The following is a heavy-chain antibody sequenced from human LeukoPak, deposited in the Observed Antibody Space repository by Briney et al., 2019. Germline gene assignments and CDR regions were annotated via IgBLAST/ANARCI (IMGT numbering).Heavy chain of an antibody. Sequence: VASVKVSCKASGYTFTGYYMHWVRQAPGQGLEWMGWINPNTGATNYAQKFQGRVTMTTDTSISTAYMELGRLRSDDTALYYCVTLFSNAAFDYWGQGTLVTVSS. V-gene: IGHV1-2*02. J-gene: IGHJ4*02. CDR1: GYTFTGYY. CDR3: VTLFSNAAFDY. D-gene: IGHD6-25*01. CDR2: INPNTGAT.